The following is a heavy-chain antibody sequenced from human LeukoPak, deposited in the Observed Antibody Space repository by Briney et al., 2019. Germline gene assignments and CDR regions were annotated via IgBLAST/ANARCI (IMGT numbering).Heavy chain of an antibody. CDR2: INHSGSA. J-gene: IGHJ6*04. Sequence: PSETLSLTCAVYGGSFSGYYWSWIRQPPGKGLEWIGEINHSGSANYNPSLKSRVTISVETSKNQFSLKLSSVTAADTAVYYCARDEIGTTMTYYYGMDVWGKGTTVTVSS. CDR3: ARDEIGTTMTYYYGMDV. CDR1: GGSFSGYY. V-gene: IGHV4-34*01. D-gene: IGHD1-1*01.